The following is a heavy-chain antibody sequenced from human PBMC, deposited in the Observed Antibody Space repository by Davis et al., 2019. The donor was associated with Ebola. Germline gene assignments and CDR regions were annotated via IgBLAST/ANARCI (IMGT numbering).Heavy chain of an antibody. D-gene: IGHD6-19*01. CDR1: GYTFTDFY. J-gene: IGHJ4*02. Sequence: ASVKVSCKASGYTFTDFYVHWVRQAPGQGLKWMGVINPSDLSTTYAQRFQGRATMTRDTSTSTVYMELSSLRSDDTAVYYCVTFLEQWLAYWGQGTLVTVSS. V-gene: IGHV1-46*01. CDR3: VTFLEQWLAY. CDR2: INPSDLST.